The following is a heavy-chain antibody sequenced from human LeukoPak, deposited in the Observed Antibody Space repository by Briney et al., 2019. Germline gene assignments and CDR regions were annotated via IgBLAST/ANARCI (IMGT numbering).Heavy chain of an antibody. CDR3: ASVPYCSSTSCYRGRSSWFDP. CDR1: GYTFTSYD. Sequence: GASVKVSCEASGYTFTSYDINWVRQATGQGLEWMGWMNPNSGNTGYAQKFQGRVTITRNTSISTAYMELSSLRSEDTAVYYCASVPYCSSTSCYRGRSSWFDPWGQGTLVTVSS. J-gene: IGHJ5*02. V-gene: IGHV1-8*03. CDR2: MNPNSGNT. D-gene: IGHD2-2*01.